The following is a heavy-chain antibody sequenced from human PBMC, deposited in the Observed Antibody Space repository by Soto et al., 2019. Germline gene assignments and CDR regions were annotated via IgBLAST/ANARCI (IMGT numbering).Heavy chain of an antibody. Sequence: SETLSLTCTVSGGSISSYYWSWIRQPPGNVLECIWYIYYSGSTNYNSSLKSRVTISVDTSKIQFSLKLSSVTAADTAVYYCARSNSWGEWSGEFYFDYWGQGTLVTVSS. CDR2: IYYSGST. J-gene: IGHJ4*02. CDR1: GGSISSYY. V-gene: IGHV4-59*01. CDR3: ARSNSWGEWSGEFYFDY. D-gene: IGHD3-10*01.